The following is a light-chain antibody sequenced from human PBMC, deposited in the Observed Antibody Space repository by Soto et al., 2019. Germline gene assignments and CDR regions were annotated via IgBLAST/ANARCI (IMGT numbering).Light chain of an antibody. V-gene: IGKV3-15*01. J-gene: IGKJ2*01. CDR1: QSISSN. CDR3: QQCNDWPHT. Sequence: EIVRTQSPATLSVSPGERATLSCRASQSISSNLAWYQQKPGQAPRLLIYGTSTRATGIPARFSGRGSGTEFTLTISSLQSEDCAVYYCQQCNDWPHTFGQGNKLAIK. CDR2: GTS.